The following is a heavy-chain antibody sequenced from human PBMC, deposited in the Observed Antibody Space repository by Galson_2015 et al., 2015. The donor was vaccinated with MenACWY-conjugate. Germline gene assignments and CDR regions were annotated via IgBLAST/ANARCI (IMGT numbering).Heavy chain of an antibody. V-gene: IGHV3-74*01. Sequence: SLRLSCAASGFIFNTYWMHWVRQAPGKGLVWVSRINPGGSSTTYADSVKDRFTIPRDNAKNTLYLQMNSLRPEDTAVFYCAKTRGASFYFDSWGQDTLVTVSS. CDR2: INPGGSST. D-gene: IGHD1-26*01. CDR3: AKTRGASFYFDS. CDR1: GFIFNTYW. J-gene: IGHJ4*02.